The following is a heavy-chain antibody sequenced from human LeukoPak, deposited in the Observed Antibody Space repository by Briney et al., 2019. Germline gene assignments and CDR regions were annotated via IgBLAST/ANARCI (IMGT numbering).Heavy chain of an antibody. D-gene: IGHD5-18*01. J-gene: IGHJ4*02. CDR3: ASLSDSYGLPFDY. V-gene: IGHV1-2*02. CDR1: GYTFTGYY. CDR2: INPNSGGT. Sequence: GASVKVSCKASGYTFTGYYMHWVRQAPGQGLEWMGWINPNSGGTNYAQKFQGRVTMTSDTSISTAYMELGRLRSDDTAVYYCASLSDSYGLPFDYWGQGTLVTVSS.